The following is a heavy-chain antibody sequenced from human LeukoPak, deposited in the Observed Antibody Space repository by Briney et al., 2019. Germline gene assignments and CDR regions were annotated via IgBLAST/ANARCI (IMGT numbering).Heavy chain of an antibody. CDR2: INPNSGGT. D-gene: IGHD2-15*01. CDR3: AGAPDCSGGSCYHNYGMDV. CDR1: GYTFTGYY. Sequence: ASVKVSCKASGYTFTGYYMHWVRQAPGQGLEWMGWINPNSGGTNYAQKFQGRVTITADESTSTAYMELSSLRSEDTAVYYCAGAPDCSGGSCYHNYGMDVWGKGTTVTVSS. V-gene: IGHV1-2*02. J-gene: IGHJ6*04.